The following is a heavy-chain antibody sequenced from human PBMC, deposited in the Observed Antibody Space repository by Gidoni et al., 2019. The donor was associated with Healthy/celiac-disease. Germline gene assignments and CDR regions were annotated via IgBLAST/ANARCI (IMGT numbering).Heavy chain of an antibody. V-gene: IGHV4-39*01. CDR1: GGSISSSSYY. D-gene: IGHD3-22*01. Sequence: QLQLQESGSGLVKPSETLSLTCTVSGGSISSSSYYWGWIRQPPGKGLEWIGSIYYSGSTYYNPSLKSRVTISVDTSKNQFSLKLSSVTAADTAVYYCARTYYYDSSGYWGGGLYYYYYMDVWGKGTTVTVSS. CDR2: IYYSGST. CDR3: ARTYYYDSSGYWGGGLYYYYYMDV. J-gene: IGHJ6*03.